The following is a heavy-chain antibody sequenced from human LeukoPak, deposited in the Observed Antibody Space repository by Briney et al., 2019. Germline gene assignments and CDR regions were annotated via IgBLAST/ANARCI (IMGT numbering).Heavy chain of an antibody. CDR1: GGSISSYY. V-gene: IGHV4-59*08. D-gene: IGHD3-22*01. Sequence: PSETLSLTCTVFGGSISSYYWSWIRQPPGKGLEWIGYIYYSGSTNYNPSLKSRVTISVDTSKNQFSLKLSSVTAADTAVYYCARHDSSGYYSRFDWFDPWGQGTLVTVSS. CDR2: IYYSGST. J-gene: IGHJ5*02. CDR3: ARHDSSGYYSRFDWFDP.